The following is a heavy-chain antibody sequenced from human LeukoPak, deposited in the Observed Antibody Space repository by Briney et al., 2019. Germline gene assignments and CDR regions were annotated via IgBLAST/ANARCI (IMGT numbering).Heavy chain of an antibody. CDR1: GYTFTSYD. CDR2: MNPNSGNT. J-gene: IGHJ4*02. V-gene: IGHV1-8*01. CDR3: ARVTSGSYYFVDY. Sequence: ASVKVSCKASGYTFTSYDINWVRQATGQGLEWMGWMNPNSGNTGYAQKFQGRVTMTRNTSISTAYMELSSLRSEDMAVYYCARVTSGSYYFVDYWGQGTLVTVSS. D-gene: IGHD1-26*01.